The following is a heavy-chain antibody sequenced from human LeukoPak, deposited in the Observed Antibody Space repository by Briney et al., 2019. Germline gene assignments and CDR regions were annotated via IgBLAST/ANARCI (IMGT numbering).Heavy chain of an antibody. CDR2: IKQDGSKK. J-gene: IGHJ4*02. Sequence: GGSLRLSCAASGFTFSDYYMSWVRQAPGKGLEWVANIKQDGSKKSYVDSVKGRFTISRDNAKNSLYLQMNSLRAEDTAIYYCTRVGYIDEGIDYWGQGTLVTVSS. CDR3: TRVGYIDEGIDY. V-gene: IGHV3-7*04. D-gene: IGHD5-24*01. CDR1: GFTFSDYY.